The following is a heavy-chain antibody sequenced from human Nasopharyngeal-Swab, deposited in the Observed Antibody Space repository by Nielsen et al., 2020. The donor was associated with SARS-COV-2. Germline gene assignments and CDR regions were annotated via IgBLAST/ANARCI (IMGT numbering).Heavy chain of an antibody. CDR3: ARLGVYCSGGSCYGWFDP. J-gene: IGHJ5*02. Sequence: GESLKISCKGSGHSFTSYWISWVRQMPGKGLEWMGRIDPSDSYTNYSPSFQGHVTISADKSISTAYLQWSSLKASDTAMYYCARLGVYCSGGSCYGWFDPWGQGTLVTVSS. CDR1: GHSFTSYW. D-gene: IGHD2-15*01. V-gene: IGHV5-10-1*01. CDR2: IDPSDSYT.